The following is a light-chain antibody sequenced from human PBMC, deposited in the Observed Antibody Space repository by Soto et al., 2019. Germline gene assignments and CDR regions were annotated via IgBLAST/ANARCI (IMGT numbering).Light chain of an antibody. CDR2: SNN. Sequence: QSVLTQPPSASGTPGQRVTISCSGSSSNIGSNTVNWYQQLPGTAPKLLIYSNNQRPSGVPDRFSGSKSGTSASLAISGLRSEDGADYYCVAWDDSLSGRVFGGGTKLTVL. CDR3: VAWDDSLSGRV. J-gene: IGLJ3*02. V-gene: IGLV1-44*01. CDR1: SSNIGSNT.